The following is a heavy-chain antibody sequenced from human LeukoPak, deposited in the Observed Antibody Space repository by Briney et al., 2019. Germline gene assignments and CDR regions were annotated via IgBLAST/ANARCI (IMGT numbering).Heavy chain of an antibody. Sequence: GGSLRLSCAAAGFTFSSYAMSWVRQAPGKGLEWVSAISGSGGSTYYADSVKGRFTISRDNSKNTLYLQMNSLRAEDTAVYYCAKDHSSFGAFDIWGQGTMVTVSS. CDR2: ISGSGGST. J-gene: IGHJ3*02. CDR3: AKDHSSFGAFDI. V-gene: IGHV3-23*01. D-gene: IGHD6-6*01. CDR1: GFTFSSYA.